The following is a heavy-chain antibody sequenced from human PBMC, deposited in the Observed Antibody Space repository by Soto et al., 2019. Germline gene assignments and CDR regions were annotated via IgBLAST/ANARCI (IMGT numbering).Heavy chain of an antibody. J-gene: IGHJ4*02. CDR3: ARAAPRYCSGGSCYSEWDS. V-gene: IGHV4-34*01. Sequence: SETLSLTCAVYGGSFSGYYWSWIRQPPGKGLEWIGEINHSGSTNYNPSLKSRVTISVDTSKNQFSLKLSSVTAADTAVYYCARAAPRYCSGGSCYSEWDSWGQGTLVTVSS. D-gene: IGHD2-15*01. CDR2: INHSGST. CDR1: GGSFSGYY.